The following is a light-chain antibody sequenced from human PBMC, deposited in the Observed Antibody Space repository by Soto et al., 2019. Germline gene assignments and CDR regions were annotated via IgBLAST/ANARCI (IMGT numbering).Light chain of an antibody. CDR1: QSVSSN. Sequence: EIVMTQSPATLSVSPGERATLSCRASQSVSSNLAWYQQKPGQAPRLLIYGASTRATGIPARFSRSGSGTEFTLPISSLQSEYVTVYYCQQSNNWPPLTFGGGTKVEIK. J-gene: IGKJ4*01. CDR2: GAS. V-gene: IGKV3-15*01. CDR3: QQSNNWPPLT.